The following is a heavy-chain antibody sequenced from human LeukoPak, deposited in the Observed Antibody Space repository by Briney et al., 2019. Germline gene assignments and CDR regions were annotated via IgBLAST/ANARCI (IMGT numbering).Heavy chain of an antibody. CDR2: ISSSSSYI. V-gene: IGHV3-21*01. CDR3: ARDPCSSTSCPDWEPSFDY. CDR1: GFTFSSYS. Sequence: AGGSLRLSCAASGFTFSSYSMNWVRQAPGKGLEWVSSISSSSSYIYYADSVKGRFTISRDNAKNSLYLQMNSLRAEDTAVYYCARDPCSSTSCPDWEPSFDYWGQGTLVTVSS. D-gene: IGHD2-2*01. J-gene: IGHJ4*02.